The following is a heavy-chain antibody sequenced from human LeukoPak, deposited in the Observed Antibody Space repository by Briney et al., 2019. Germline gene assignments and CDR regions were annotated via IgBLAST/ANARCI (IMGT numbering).Heavy chain of an antibody. D-gene: IGHD1-26*01. J-gene: IGHJ4*02. CDR2: IYYSGST. CDR1: GGSISSSSYY. V-gene: IGHV4-39*01. Sequence: SETLSLTCTVSGGSISSSSYYWGWIRQPPGKGLEWIGSIYYSGSTYYNPSFKSRVTISVDTSKNQFSLKLSSVTAADTAVYYCANPSGASNDYWGQGTLVTVSS. CDR3: ANPSGASNDY.